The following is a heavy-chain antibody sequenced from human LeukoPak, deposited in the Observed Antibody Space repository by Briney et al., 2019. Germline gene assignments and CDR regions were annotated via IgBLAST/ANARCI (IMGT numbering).Heavy chain of an antibody. J-gene: IGHJ6*02. CDR1: GGSISSYY. CDR2: IYYSGST. CDR3: ARHIYYYYGMDV. Sequence: PSGTLSLTCTVSGGSISSYYWSWIRQPPGKGLEWIGYIYYSGSTNYNPSLKSRVTISVDTSKNQFSLKLSSVTAADTAVYYCARHIYYYYGMDVWGQGTTVTVSS. V-gene: IGHV4-59*08.